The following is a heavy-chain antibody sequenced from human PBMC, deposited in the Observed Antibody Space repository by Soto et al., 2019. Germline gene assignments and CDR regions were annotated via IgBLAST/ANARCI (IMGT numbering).Heavy chain of an antibody. Sequence: QVTLKESGPVLVKPTETLTLTCTVSGLSLSTGKLGVSWTRQPPGKALEWLAHIFSNDDKSYSTSLRSRVTISKDTSRSQVVLTMTNMDPLDSGTYYCALIKDCSRTDCYLASFDPWGQGTLVTVSS. J-gene: IGHJ5*02. D-gene: IGHD2-2*01. CDR2: IFSNDDK. V-gene: IGHV2-26*01. CDR1: GLSLSTGKLG. CDR3: ALIKDCSRTDCYLASFDP.